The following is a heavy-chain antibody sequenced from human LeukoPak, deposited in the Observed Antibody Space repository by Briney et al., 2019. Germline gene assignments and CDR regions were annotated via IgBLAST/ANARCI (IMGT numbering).Heavy chain of an antibody. J-gene: IGHJ4*02. CDR3: ARGVGLKYYFDS. Sequence: PSETLSLTCTVSGDGIHNFYCNWIRQPGGKGLEWIGRIYSTGSTNYNPSLRSRVTMSVDTSKNQFSLKLSSVAAADTAIYYCARGVGLKYYFDSWGQGTLVTVSS. V-gene: IGHV4-4*07. D-gene: IGHD3-16*01. CDR1: GDGIHNFY. CDR2: IYSTGST.